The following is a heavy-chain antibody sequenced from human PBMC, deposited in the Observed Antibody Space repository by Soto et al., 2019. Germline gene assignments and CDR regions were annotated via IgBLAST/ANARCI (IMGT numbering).Heavy chain of an antibody. Sequence: PSETLSPTCTVSGASITSDDYYWSWIRQPPGKGLEWIGYIYYSGSTYYNPSLKSRVTISVDTSKNQFSLKLSSVTAADPAVYYCARVGGFGATTIDYWGQGTLVTVS. V-gene: IGHV4-30-4*01. CDR3: ARVGGFGATTIDY. D-gene: IGHD3-10*01. J-gene: IGHJ4*02. CDR1: GASITSDDYY. CDR2: IYYSGST.